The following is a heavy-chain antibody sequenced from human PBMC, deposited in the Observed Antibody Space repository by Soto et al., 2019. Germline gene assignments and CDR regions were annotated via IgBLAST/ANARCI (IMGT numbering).Heavy chain of an antibody. J-gene: IGHJ5*02. CDR2: IYYSGST. CDR1: GGSISSGGYY. Sequence: PSETLSLTCTVSGGSISSGGYYWSWIRQHPGKGKERIGYIYYSGSTYYNPSLKSRVTISVDTSKNQFSLKLSSVIAADTAVYYCASDSRHCTNGVCGEWFDPWGQGTLVTVSS. V-gene: IGHV4-31*03. CDR3: ASDSRHCTNGVCGEWFDP. D-gene: IGHD2-8*01.